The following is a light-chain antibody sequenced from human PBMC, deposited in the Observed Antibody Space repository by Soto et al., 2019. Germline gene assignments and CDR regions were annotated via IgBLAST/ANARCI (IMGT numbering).Light chain of an antibody. J-gene: IGLJ3*02. CDR2: EVS. CDR3: SSYTSTGAWV. V-gene: IGLV2-14*01. Sequence: QSALAQPASVSGSPGQSITISCTGTSSDVGAYNSVSWYQQHPGKAPQLMIYEVSNRPSGVSNRFSGSKSGNTASLTISGLQAEDETDYYCSSYTSTGAWVFGGGTKLNVL. CDR1: SSDVGAYNS.